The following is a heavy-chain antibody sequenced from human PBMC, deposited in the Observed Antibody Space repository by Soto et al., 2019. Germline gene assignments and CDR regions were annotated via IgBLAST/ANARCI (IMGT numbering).Heavy chain of an antibody. CDR1: GFPFSIYA. Sequence: PGGSLRLSCAASGFPFSIYAMIWVRQAPGKGLEWVSGITGGGDKTYYADSVKGRSTISRDNAKNTEYVQMNSLRADDTAIYYCANAPGVEGAGTPLFFAIWGKGALVTVS. J-gene: IGHJ1*01. V-gene: IGHV3-23*01. CDR2: ITGGGDKT. D-gene: IGHD6-13*01. CDR3: ANAPGVEGAGTPLFFAI.